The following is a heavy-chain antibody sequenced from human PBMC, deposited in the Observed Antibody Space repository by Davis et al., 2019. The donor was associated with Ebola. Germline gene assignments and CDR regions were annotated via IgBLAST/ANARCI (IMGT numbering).Heavy chain of an antibody. CDR1: GYSIRTADQ. CDR3: ARVSLYDYGSGTYYTAKGMDV. J-gene: IGHJ6*02. V-gene: IGHV4-38-2*02. Sequence: MPSETLSLTCIVSGYSIRTADQWGWVRQAPGKGLEWIGSLYHGGDTCTNPSLKGRVSISADMSKNQFSLKLTSVTAGDTAVYFCARVSLYDYGSGTYYTAKGMDVWGQGTTVTVSS. D-gene: IGHD3-10*01. CDR2: LYHGGDT.